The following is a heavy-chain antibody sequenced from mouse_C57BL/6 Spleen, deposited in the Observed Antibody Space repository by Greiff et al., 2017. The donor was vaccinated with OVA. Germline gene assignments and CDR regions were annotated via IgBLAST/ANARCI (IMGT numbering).Heavy chain of an antibody. D-gene: IGHD1-1*01. CDR1: GFTFRDYY. V-gene: IGHV5-16*01. Sequence: EVKLMESEGGLVQPGSSLTLSCTASGFTFRDYYMAWVRPVPETGLEWVANINYDGSSNYFLDSLKIRFIISRDNSKNMLYLQMSSLKSEDTATYYCAIYYDGSSYAMDYWGQGTSVTVSS. CDR2: INYDGSSN. CDR3: AIYYDGSSYAMDY. J-gene: IGHJ4*01.